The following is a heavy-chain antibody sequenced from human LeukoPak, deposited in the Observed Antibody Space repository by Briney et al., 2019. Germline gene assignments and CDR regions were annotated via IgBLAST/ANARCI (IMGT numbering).Heavy chain of an antibody. D-gene: IGHD3-10*01. Sequence: SETLSLTCTVSGGSISSYYWSWIRQPAGKGLEWIGRIYTSGSTNYNPSLKSRVTISVDTSKNQFSLKLSSVTAADTAVYYCAREGRGGSYSGVSWFDPWGQGTLVTVSS. CDR2: IYTSGST. CDR1: GGSISSYY. V-gene: IGHV4-4*07. J-gene: IGHJ5*02. CDR3: AREGRGGSYSGVSWFDP.